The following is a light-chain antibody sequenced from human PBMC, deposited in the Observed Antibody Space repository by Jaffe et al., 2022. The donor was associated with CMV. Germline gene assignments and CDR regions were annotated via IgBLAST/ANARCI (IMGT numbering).Light chain of an antibody. CDR1: QSVSSSY. CDR2: GAS. J-gene: IGKJ1*01. Sequence: EIVLTQSPSTLSLSPGERATLSCRASQSVSSSYLAWYQQKPGQAPRLLIYGASSRATGIPDRFSGSGSGTDFTLTINRLEPEDFAVYYCQHYGSSTWTFGQGTKVEIK. V-gene: IGKV3-20*01. CDR3: QHYGSSTWT.